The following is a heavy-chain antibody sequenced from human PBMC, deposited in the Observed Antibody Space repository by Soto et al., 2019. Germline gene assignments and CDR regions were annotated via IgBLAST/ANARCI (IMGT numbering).Heavy chain of an antibody. D-gene: IGHD4-4*01. J-gene: IGHJ6*02. V-gene: IGHV1-18*01. Sequence: ASVKVSCKASGYTFTSYGISWVRQAPGQGLEWMGWISAYNGDTNYAQKLQGRVTMTTDTSTSTAYMELRSLRSDDTAVYYCARVTTVTTFYYGMDVWGQGTTVTVSS. CDR3: ARVTTVTTFYYGMDV. CDR2: ISAYNGDT. CDR1: GYTFTSYG.